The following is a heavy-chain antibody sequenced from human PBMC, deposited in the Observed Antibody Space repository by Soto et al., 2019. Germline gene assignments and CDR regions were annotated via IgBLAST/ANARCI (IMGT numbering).Heavy chain of an antibody. CDR3: ARLPRAGWNYYYYYYMDV. Sequence: QVQLQESGPGLVKPSETLSLTCTVSGGSISSYYWSWIRQPPGKGLEWIGYIYYSGSTNYNPSLKSRVTISVDTSKNQFSLKLSSVTAADTAVYYCARLPRAGWNYYYYYYMDVWGKGTTVTVSS. D-gene: IGHD2-15*01. CDR2: IYYSGST. CDR1: GGSISSYY. V-gene: IGHV4-59*08. J-gene: IGHJ6*03.